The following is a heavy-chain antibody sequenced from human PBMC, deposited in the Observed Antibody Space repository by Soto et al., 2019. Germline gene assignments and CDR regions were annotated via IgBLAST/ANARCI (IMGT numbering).Heavy chain of an antibody. V-gene: IGHV3-15*01. CDR3: TTDLIPNYYYYGMDV. Sequence: EVQLVESGGGLVKPGGSLRLSCAASGFTFSNAWMSWVRQAPGKGLEWVGRIKSKTDGGTTDYAATVKGRFTISRDDSKNTLYLQMNSLKTEDTAVYYCTTDLIPNYYYYGMDVWGQGTTVTVSS. CDR1: GFTFSNAW. D-gene: IGHD2-21*01. J-gene: IGHJ6*02. CDR2: IKSKTDGGTT.